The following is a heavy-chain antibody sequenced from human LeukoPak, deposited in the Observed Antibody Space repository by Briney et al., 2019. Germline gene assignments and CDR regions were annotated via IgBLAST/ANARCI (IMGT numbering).Heavy chain of an antibody. V-gene: IGHV3-23*01. CDR2: ISGSGVST. CDR3: AKPGDYSPAGYMDV. D-gene: IGHD4-11*01. Sequence: PGGSLRLSCAASGFTFSSYAMSWVRQAPGKGLEWVSTISGSGVSTYYADSVKGRFTISRDNSKNTLYLQMNSLRAEGTAVYYCAKPGDYSPAGYMDVWGKGTTVTVSS. J-gene: IGHJ6*03. CDR1: GFTFSSYA.